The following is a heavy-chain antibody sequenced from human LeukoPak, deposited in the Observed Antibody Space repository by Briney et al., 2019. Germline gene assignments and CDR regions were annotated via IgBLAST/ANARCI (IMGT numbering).Heavy chain of an antibody. CDR3: ARDDCSSISCYHNWFDP. J-gene: IGHJ5*02. CDR1: GFSFSSWW. D-gene: IGHD2-2*01. Sequence: GGSLRLSCAASGFSFSSWWMSWVRQAPGKGLEWVANIKQDGSEKYYVDSVKGRFTISRDNAKNSLYLQMNSLRAEDTAVYYCARDDCSSISCYHNWFDPWGQGTLVTVSS. CDR2: IKQDGSEK. V-gene: IGHV3-7*01.